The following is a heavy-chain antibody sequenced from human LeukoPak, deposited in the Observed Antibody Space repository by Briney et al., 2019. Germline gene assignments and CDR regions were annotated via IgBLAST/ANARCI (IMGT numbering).Heavy chain of an antibody. Sequence: SETLSLTCAVYGGSFSGYYWSWIRQPPGKGLEWIGEINHSGSTNYNPSLKSRVTISVDTSKNQFSLKLSSATAADTAVYYCARGRCSSTSCYDYWGQGTLVTVSS. CDR2: INHSGST. CDR3: ARGRCSSTSCYDY. D-gene: IGHD2-2*01. J-gene: IGHJ4*02. V-gene: IGHV4-34*01. CDR1: GGSFSGYY.